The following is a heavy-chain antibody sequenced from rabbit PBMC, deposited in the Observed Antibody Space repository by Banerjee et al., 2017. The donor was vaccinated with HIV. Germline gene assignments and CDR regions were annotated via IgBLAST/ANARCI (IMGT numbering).Heavy chain of an antibody. CDR2: IGTGGGST. Sequence: QEQLKETGGGLVQPGGSLTLSCKASGIDFSSYYYMCWVRQAPGKGLEWIACIGTGGGSTWYASWVNGRFTIAKTSSTTVTLQMTSLTAADTATYFCASGAYSGYGWGLWGPGTLVT. CDR1: GIDFSSYYY. CDR3: ASGAYSGYGWGL. V-gene: IGHV1S45*01. D-gene: IGHD1-1*01. J-gene: IGHJ4*01.